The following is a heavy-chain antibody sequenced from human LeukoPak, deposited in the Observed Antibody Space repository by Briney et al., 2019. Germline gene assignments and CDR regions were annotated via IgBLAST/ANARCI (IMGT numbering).Heavy chain of an antibody. V-gene: IGHV1-2*02. D-gene: IGHD2-21*01. CDR1: GYTFTGYS. CDR2: INPYSGGT. Sequence: ASVTVSFKTSGYTFTGYSIHWVRQAPGQGLEWMGWINPYSGGTNFAQKFQGRVTLTRDTSISTAYMELSSLRSDDTAVYYCAGSMSHSNPFWGQGTLVTVSS. CDR3: AGSMSHSNPF. J-gene: IGHJ4*02.